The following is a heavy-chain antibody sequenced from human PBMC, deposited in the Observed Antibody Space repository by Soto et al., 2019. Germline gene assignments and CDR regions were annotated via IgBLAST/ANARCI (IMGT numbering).Heavy chain of an antibody. CDR2: IYYSGST. J-gene: IGHJ6*02. V-gene: IGHV4-31*03. Sequence: PSETLSLTCIVSGGSISSGGYYWSWIRQHPGKGLEWIGYIYYSGSTYYNPSLKSRVTISVDTSKNQFSLKLSSVTAADTAVYFCARGLGVATPGDYYGMDVWGQGTTVTVS. CDR1: GGSISSGGYY. D-gene: IGHD5-12*01. CDR3: ARGLGVATPGDYYGMDV.